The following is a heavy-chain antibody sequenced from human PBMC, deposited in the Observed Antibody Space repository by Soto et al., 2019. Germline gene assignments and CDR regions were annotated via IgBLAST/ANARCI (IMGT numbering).Heavy chain of an antibody. CDR1: GITFSSYG. CDR3: AKDRVGDTSMLPMDY. CDR2: ISESGGST. J-gene: IGHJ4*02. Sequence: EVQLLESGGGLVQPGGSLRLSCVVSGITFSSYGMNWVRQAPGKGLEWVSGISESGGSTYYADSVKGRFTISRDNSKNTLFLQMNSLRAEDTAVYYCAKDRVGDTSMLPMDYWGQGTLVTVSS. V-gene: IGHV3-23*01. D-gene: IGHD5-18*01.